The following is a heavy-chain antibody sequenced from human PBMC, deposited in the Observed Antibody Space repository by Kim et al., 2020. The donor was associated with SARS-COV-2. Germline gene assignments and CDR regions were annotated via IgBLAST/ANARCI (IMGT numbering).Heavy chain of an antibody. J-gene: IGHJ4*02. CDR3: ARGSGNFGAVDY. CDR1: GFTVSSYW. Sequence: GGSLRLSCAASGFTVSSYWMHWVRQAPGKGLVWVSRIESNGISTYYADSVKGRFTISSDNAKNTMYLQMNSLRVEDTAVYYCARGSGNFGAVDYWGQGT. CDR2: IESNGIST. V-gene: IGHV3-74*01. D-gene: IGHD3-10*01.